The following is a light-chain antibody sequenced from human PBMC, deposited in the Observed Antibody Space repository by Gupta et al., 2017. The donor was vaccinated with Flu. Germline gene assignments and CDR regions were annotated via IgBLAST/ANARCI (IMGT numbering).Light chain of an antibody. CDR3: SAWDSSLSAWV. Sequence: VSKGLRQTATLTCTGNSNNVDGQGAAWLQQHPGHPPKLLSYRNNNRPSGISERFSASRSGNTASLTITGLQPEDEADYYCSAWDSSLSAWVFGGGTKLTVL. CDR2: RNN. CDR1: SNNVDGQG. J-gene: IGLJ3*02. V-gene: IGLV10-54*04.